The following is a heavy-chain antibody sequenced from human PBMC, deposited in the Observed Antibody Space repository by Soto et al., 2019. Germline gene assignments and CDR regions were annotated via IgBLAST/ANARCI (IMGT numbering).Heavy chain of an antibody. CDR3: ARDYCSSTSCYPRTYSLCNAFDI. CDR1: GYTFTSYG. V-gene: IGHV1-18*04. CDR2: ISAYNGNT. D-gene: IGHD2-2*01. J-gene: IGHJ3*02. Sequence: QVQLVQSGAEVKKPGASVKVSCKASGYTFTSYGISWVRQAPGQGLEWMGWISAYNGNTNYAQKLQGRVTMTTDTPTSSADRKRRSLRSNDTAVYYCARDYCSSTSCYPRTYSLCNAFDIWGQGTMVTV.